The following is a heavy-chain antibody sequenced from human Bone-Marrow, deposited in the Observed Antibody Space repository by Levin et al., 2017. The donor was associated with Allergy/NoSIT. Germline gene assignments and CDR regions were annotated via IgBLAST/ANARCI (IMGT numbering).Heavy chain of an antibody. CDR3: AKDIGRRWLQLQNFDY. CDR2: ISWNSGSI. CDR1: GFTFDDYA. D-gene: IGHD5-24*01. Sequence: SLKISCAASGFTFDDYAMHWVRQAPGKGLEWVSGISWNSGSIGYADSVKGRFTISRDNAKNSLYLQMNSLRAEDTALYYCAKDIGRRWLQLQNFDYWGQGTLVTVSS. V-gene: IGHV3-9*01. J-gene: IGHJ4*02.